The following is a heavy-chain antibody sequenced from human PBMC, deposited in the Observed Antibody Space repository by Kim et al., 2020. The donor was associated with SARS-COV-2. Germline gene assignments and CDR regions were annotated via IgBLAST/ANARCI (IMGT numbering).Heavy chain of an antibody. CDR3: ARSLYGSGCLMLFQY. CDR2: IYYSGST. Sequence: SETLSLTCTVSGGSISSYYWSWIRQPPGKGLEWIGYIYYSGSTNYNPSLKSRVTISVDTSKNQFSLKLSSVTAADTAVYYCARSLYGSGCLMLFQYWGQG. V-gene: IGHV4-59*08. D-gene: IGHD3-10*01. J-gene: IGHJ1*01. CDR1: GGSISSYY.